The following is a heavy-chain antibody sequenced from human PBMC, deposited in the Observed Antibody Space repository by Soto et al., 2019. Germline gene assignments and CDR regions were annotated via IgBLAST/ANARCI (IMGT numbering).Heavy chain of an antibody. Sequence: SLTNSVTSAVSGGNIISRSWCSMISQTPGKGLEWIGEIYHSGSTNYNPSLKSRVTISVDKSKNQFSLKLSSVTAADTAVYYCARAAMGGSSWPFEYWGQGTLVTVSS. CDR3: ARAAMGGSSWPFEY. D-gene: IGHD6-13*01. CDR2: IYHSGST. CDR1: GGNIISRSW. J-gene: IGHJ4*02. V-gene: IGHV4-4*02.